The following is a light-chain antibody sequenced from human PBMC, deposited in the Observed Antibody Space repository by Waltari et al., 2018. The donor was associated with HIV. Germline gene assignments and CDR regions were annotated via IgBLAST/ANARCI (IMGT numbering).Light chain of an antibody. J-gene: IGLJ2*01. CDR1: SSDVGGYNY. V-gene: IGLV2-14*01. Sequence: QSALTQPASVSGSPGQSLTISCTGTSSDVGGYNYVYWYQHHPGQAPKLMIFDVSNRPSGVSNRFSGSKSGNTASLTISGLQAEDEADYYCNSYTSSSHVIFGGGTKLTVL. CDR2: DVS. CDR3: NSYTSSSHVI.